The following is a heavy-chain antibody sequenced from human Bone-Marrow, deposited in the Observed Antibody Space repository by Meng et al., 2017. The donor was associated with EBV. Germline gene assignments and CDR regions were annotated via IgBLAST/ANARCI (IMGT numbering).Heavy chain of an antibody. D-gene: IGHD2-21*01. V-gene: IGHV2-5*02. CDR2: IYWDDDK. CDR3: AHRRDYSYFDY. Sequence: HIALEASGPTLVQPTHTLPLTFTFSGFSRSTSGVGVGGIRQPPGEALEWLAVIYWDDDKRYSPSLKSRLTITKDTSKQQVVLTMTNMDPVDTATYYCAHRRDYSYFDYWGQGTLVTVSS. J-gene: IGHJ4*02. CDR1: GFSRSTSGVG.